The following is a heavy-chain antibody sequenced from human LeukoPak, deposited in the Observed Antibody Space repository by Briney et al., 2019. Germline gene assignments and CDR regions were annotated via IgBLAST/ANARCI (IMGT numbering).Heavy chain of an antibody. V-gene: IGHV3-30-3*01. D-gene: IGHD6-19*01. CDR1: GFTFSSYA. Sequence: GRSLRLSCAASGFTFSSYAMHWVRQAPGKGLEWVAVISYDGSNKYYADSVKGRFTISRDNSKNTLYLQMNSLRAEDTAVYYCARDQFGSGWSFYSDYWGQGTLVTVSS. J-gene: IGHJ4*02. CDR3: ARDQFGSGWSFYSDY. CDR2: ISYDGSNK.